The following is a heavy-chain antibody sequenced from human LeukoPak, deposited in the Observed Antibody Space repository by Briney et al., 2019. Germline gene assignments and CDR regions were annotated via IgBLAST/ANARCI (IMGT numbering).Heavy chain of an antibody. J-gene: IGHJ4*02. V-gene: IGHV1-8*01. Sequence: ASVKVSCKASGYTFTSYDINWVRQATGQGPEWMGWMNPNSGNTGYAQKFQGRVTMPRNTSISTAYMELSSLRSEDTAVYYCAREMAGYCSGGSCWGQGTLVTVSS. CDR3: AREMAGYCSGGSC. CDR2: MNPNSGNT. D-gene: IGHD2-15*01. CDR1: GYTFTSYD.